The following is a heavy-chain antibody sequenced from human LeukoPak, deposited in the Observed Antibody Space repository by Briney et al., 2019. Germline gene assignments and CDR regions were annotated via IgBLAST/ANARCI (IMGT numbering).Heavy chain of an antibody. Sequence: GGSLRLSCAASGFTFSSYAISWVRQAPGKGLEWVSAISGSGGSTYYADSVKGRFTISRDNSKNTLYLQMNSLRAEDTAVYYCAKDSSGAPPQTIDYWGQGTLVTVSS. CDR2: ISGSGGST. V-gene: IGHV3-23*01. CDR3: AKDSSGAPPQTIDY. D-gene: IGHD4/OR15-4a*01. J-gene: IGHJ4*02. CDR1: GFTFSSYA.